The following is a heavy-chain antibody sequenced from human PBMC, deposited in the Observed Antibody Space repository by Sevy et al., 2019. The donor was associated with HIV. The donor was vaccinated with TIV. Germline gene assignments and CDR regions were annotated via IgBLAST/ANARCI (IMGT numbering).Heavy chain of an antibody. CDR2: ISGSGGSA. D-gene: IGHD4-17*01. CDR1: GFPFSSYA. CDR3: AKGLRGTTTNNWFDP. V-gene: IGHV3-23*01. Sequence: GGSLRLSCAASGFPFSSYAMSWVRQAPGKGLEWVSTISGSGGSAYYADSVKGRFTISRDKSKNTLFLQMHSLRAEDTAVYYCAKGLRGTTTNNWFDPWGQGTLVTVSS. J-gene: IGHJ5*02.